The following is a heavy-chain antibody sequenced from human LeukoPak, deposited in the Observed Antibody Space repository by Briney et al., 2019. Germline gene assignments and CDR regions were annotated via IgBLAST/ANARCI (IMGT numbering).Heavy chain of an antibody. J-gene: IGHJ4*02. V-gene: IGHV5-51*01. CDR1: GSTFTIYW. CDR3: ARVDTVTSGGGH. CDR2: IYPGDSDT. Sequence: GESLKISCKTSGSTFTIYWIGWVRQMPGKGLEWMGIIYPGDSDTRYSPSFQSQVTISADKSISTAYLQWSSLKASDTAMYFCARVDTVTSGGGHWGQGTLVTVSS. D-gene: IGHD4-17*01.